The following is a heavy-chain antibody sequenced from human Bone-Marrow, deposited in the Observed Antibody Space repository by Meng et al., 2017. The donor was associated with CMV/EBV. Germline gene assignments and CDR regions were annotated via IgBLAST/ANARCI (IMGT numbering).Heavy chain of an antibody. CDR2: IKQDGSET. D-gene: IGHD3-22*01. Sequence: GGSLRLSCAASGFTFSSYWMSWVRQAPGKGLEWVANIKQDGSETFYVDSVKGRFTVSRDNAKNSLYLQMNSLRAEDTAVYYCATYYDNSGPIHYWGQGTLVTVS. CDR1: GFTFSSYW. CDR3: ATYYDNSGPIHY. J-gene: IGHJ4*02. V-gene: IGHV3-7*01.